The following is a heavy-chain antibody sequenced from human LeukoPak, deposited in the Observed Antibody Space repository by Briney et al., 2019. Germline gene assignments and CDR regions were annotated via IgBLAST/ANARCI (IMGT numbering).Heavy chain of an antibody. V-gene: IGHV1-18*01. J-gene: IGHJ6*03. CDR2: ISAYNGNT. D-gene: IGHD3-10*01. CDR1: GYTFTSYG. Sequence: GASVKVSCKASGYTFTSYGISWVRQAPGQGLEWMGWISAYNGNTNYAQKLQGRVTMTTDTSTSTAYMELRSLRSDDTAVYYCARVCSHYGSGSYYKDSGHYYYYYYMDVWGKGTTVTVSS. CDR3: ARVCSHYGSGSYYKDSGHYYYYYYMDV.